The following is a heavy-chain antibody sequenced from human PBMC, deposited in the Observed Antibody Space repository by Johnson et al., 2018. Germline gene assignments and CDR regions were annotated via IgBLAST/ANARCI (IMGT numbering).Heavy chain of an antibody. Sequence: VQLVQSGGGLVQPGGSLRLSCAASEFTFSDFGIHWVRQAPGKGLEWLSYISRSSSTIYYADSVQGRFTISRANAKNSLDLQMNSLRDEDTAVYDWARDPHDHRRGYGLDVVGQGTTVTVSS. J-gene: IGHJ6*02. CDR1: EFTFSDFG. CDR3: ARDPHDHRRGYGLDV. D-gene: IGHD1-14*01. V-gene: IGHV3-48*02. CDR2: ISRSSSTI.